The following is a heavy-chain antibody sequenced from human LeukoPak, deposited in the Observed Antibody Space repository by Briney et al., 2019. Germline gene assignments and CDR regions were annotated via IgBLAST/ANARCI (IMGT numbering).Heavy chain of an antibody. CDR3: ARDGRIQLWSQDYYYGMDV. CDR1: GFTFSDYY. J-gene: IGHJ6*02. CDR2: ISSSGSTI. V-gene: IGHV3-11*04. D-gene: IGHD5-18*01. Sequence: GGSLRLSCAASGFTFSDYYMSWIRQAPGKGLEWVSYISSSGSTIYYADSVKGRFTISRDNSKNTLYLQMNSLRAEDSAVYYCARDGRIQLWSQDYYYGMDVWGQGTTVTVSS.